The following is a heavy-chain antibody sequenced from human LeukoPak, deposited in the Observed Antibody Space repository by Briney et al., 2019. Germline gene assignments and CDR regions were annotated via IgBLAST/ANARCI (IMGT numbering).Heavy chain of an antibody. CDR1: GGSISSSSSH. CDR2: IYYSGST. D-gene: IGHD5-18*01. CDR3: ARRGYSYGPSGSFDF. Sequence: SETLSLTCTVSGGSISSSSSHWGWIRQPPGKGLEWIGSIYYSGSTYYNPSLKSRVTISVDTSKNQFSLRLTSVTAADTAVYYCARRGYSYGPSGSFDFWGQGTLVTVSS. J-gene: IGHJ4*02. V-gene: IGHV4-39*07.